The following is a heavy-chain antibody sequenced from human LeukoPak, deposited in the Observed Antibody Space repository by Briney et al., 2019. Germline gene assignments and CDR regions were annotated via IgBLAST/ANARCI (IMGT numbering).Heavy chain of an antibody. V-gene: IGHV3-30*18. J-gene: IGHJ4*02. Sequence: GRSLRLSCAASGFTFSSYGMHWVRQAPGKGLEWVAVISYDGSNKYYADSVKSRFTISRDNSKNTLYLLLSSLRAEDTAVYYCAKETYSDSSAYLDYWGQGTLVTVSS. CDR1: GFTFSSYG. CDR3: AKETYSDSSAYLDY. D-gene: IGHD3-22*01. CDR2: ISYDGSNK.